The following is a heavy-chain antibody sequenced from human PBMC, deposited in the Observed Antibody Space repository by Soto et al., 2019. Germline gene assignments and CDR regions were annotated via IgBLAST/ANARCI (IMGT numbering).Heavy chain of an antibody. J-gene: IGHJ6*02. CDR2: MNPNSGNT. CDR1: GYTFTCDD. D-gene: IGHD5-18*01. CDR3: ARGRWLDTASRRGL. Sequence: VSVNVSFNASGYTFTCDDINWVRQATGQVLDWIGWMNPNSGNTGYAQKFQGRVTMTRNTSISTAYMELSSLRSEDTAVYYCARGRWLDTASRRGLWGQGATVTVSS. V-gene: IGHV1-8*01.